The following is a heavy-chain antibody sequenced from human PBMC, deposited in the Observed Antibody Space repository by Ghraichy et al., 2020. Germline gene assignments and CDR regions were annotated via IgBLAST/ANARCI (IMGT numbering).Heavy chain of an antibody. Sequence: SETLSLTCTVSGGSVSSGSYYWSWIRQPPGKGLEWIGYIYYSGSTNYNPSLKSRVTISVDTSKNQFSLKLSSVTAADTAVYYCARWAFGYYDSSGYYTFHFDYWGQGTLVTVSS. V-gene: IGHV4-61*01. CDR3: ARWAFGYYDSSGYYTFHFDY. D-gene: IGHD3-22*01. J-gene: IGHJ4*02. CDR2: IYYSGST. CDR1: GGSVSSGSYY.